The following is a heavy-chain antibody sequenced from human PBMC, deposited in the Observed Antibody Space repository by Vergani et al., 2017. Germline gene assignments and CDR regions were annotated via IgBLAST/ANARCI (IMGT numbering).Heavy chain of an antibody. J-gene: IGHJ4*02. CDR3: ARGSDSYDILTGFFGGLDY. Sequence: QVQLVESGGGVVQPGRSLRLSCAASGFTFSSYAMHWVRQAPGKGLEWVAVTSYDGGNKYYADSVKGRFNISRDNSKNTLYLQINSLRAEDTAVYYCARGSDSYDILTGFFGGLDYWGQGTLVPVSS. D-gene: IGHD3-9*01. CDR1: GFTFSSYA. V-gene: IGHV3-30*04. CDR2: TSYDGGNK.